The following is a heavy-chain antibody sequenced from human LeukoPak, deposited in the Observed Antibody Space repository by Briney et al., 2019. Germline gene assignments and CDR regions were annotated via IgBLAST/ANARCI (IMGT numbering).Heavy chain of an antibody. CDR2: IYHSGST. CDR1: GYCISSGYY. V-gene: IGHV4-38-2*02. J-gene: IGHJ4*02. CDR3: ARRRGYSSGWSDY. Sequence: SETLSLTCTVSGYCISSGYYWGWIRQPPGKGLEWIGSIYHSGSTNYNPSLKSRVTISVDTSKNQFPLKLSSVTAADTAVYYCARRRGYSSGWSDYWGQGTLVTVSS. D-gene: IGHD6-19*01.